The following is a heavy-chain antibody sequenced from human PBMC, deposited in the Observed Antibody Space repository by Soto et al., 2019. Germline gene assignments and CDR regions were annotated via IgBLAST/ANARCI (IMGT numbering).Heavy chain of an antibody. CDR1: GGSISGSSYY. V-gene: IGHV4-39*01. Sequence: SETLSLTCSVSGGSISGSSYYWGWIRQPPGKGLEWIGSIYYSGNTYYNPSLKSRVTISVDTSNNQFSLKLTSVTAADTAVYYCARLPDYGSGNSGMDVWGQGTTVTVSS. CDR3: ARLPDYGSGNSGMDV. CDR2: IYYSGNT. D-gene: IGHD3-10*01. J-gene: IGHJ6*02.